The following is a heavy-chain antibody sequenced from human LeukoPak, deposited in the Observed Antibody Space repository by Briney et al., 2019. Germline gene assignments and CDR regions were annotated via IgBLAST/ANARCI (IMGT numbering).Heavy chain of an antibody. Sequence: PGGSLRRSCAAAGFTFNHYGMHWVRQAPGKGLVWVSVIWSDGTNKYYAASVKGRFTISRDDFDKTVYLQMSSLRPDDTGVYYCARDAQRGFDYSNSLQYWGQGTPVTVST. V-gene: IGHV3-33*01. D-gene: IGHD4-11*01. CDR3: ARDAQRGFDYSNSLQY. CDR1: GFTFNHYG. CDR2: IWSDGTNK. J-gene: IGHJ4*02.